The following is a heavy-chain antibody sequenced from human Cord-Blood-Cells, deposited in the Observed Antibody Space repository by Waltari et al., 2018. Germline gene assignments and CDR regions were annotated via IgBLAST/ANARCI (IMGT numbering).Heavy chain of an antibody. D-gene: IGHD3-10*01. CDR3: ARNRVLWFGELSLDY. V-gene: IGHV4-34*01. CDR2: INHSGST. CDR1: GGSFSGYY. Sequence: QVQLQQWGAGLLKPSETLSLTCAVYGGSFSGYYWSWIRQPPGKGLEWIGEINHSGSTNYNPSLKSRVTISVDTSKNQFSLKLRSVTAADTAVYYCARNRVLWFGELSLDYWGQGTLVTVSS. J-gene: IGHJ4*02.